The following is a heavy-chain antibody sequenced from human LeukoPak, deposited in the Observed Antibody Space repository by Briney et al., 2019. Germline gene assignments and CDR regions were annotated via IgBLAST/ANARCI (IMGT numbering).Heavy chain of an antibody. Sequence: TLSLTCTVSGGSISRGGYYWSWIRQHPGKGLEWIGYIYYSGSTYYNPSLKSRVTISVDTSKNQFSLKLSSVTAADTAVYYCARGPSDYYYGMDVWGKGTTVTVSS. CDR3: ARGPSDYYYGMDV. V-gene: IGHV4-31*03. CDR2: IYYSGST. CDR1: GGSISRGGYY. J-gene: IGHJ6*04.